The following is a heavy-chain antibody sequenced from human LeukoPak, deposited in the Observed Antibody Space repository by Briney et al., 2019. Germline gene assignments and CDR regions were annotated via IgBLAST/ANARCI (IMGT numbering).Heavy chain of an antibody. CDR1: GGSFSGYY. Sequence: SETLSLTCAVYGGSFSGYYWSWIRQPPGKGLEWIGEINHSGSTNYNPSLKSRVTISVDTSKNQFSLKLSSVTAADMAVYYCARVGGTNYYYYGMDVWGQGTTVTVSS. CDR3: ARVGGTNYYYYGMDV. D-gene: IGHD3-10*01. V-gene: IGHV4-34*01. CDR2: INHSGST. J-gene: IGHJ6*02.